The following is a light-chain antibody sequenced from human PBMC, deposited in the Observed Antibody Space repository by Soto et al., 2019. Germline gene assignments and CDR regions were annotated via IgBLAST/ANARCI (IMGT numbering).Light chain of an antibody. J-gene: IGLJ1*01. CDR3: SSYTTSNTRQIV. V-gene: IGLV2-14*03. CDR1: SSDVGGYNY. CDR2: DVS. Sequence: QSALTQPASVSGSPGQSITISCTGTSSDVGGYNYVSWYQHHPGKASKLIIYDVSNRPSGVSIRFSASKSDNTASLTISGLQPEDEADYHCSSYTTSNTRQIVFGTGTKVTVL.